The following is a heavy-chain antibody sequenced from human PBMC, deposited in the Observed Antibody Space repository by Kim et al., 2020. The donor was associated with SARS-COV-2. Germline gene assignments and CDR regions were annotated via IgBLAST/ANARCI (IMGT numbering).Heavy chain of an antibody. CDR3: ASGGGVQAAYYGMDV. J-gene: IGHJ6*02. CDR2: MNPNSGNT. D-gene: IGHD2-8*02. CDR1: GYTFTSYD. V-gene: IGHV1-8*01. Sequence: ASVKVSCKASGYTFTSYDINWVRQATGQGLEWMGWMNPNSGNTGYAQKFQGRVTMTRNTSISTAYMELSSLRSEDTAVYYCASGGGVQAAYYGMDVWGQGTTVTVSS.